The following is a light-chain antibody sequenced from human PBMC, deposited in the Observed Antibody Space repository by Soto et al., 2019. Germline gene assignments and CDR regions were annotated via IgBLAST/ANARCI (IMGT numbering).Light chain of an antibody. V-gene: IGKV3D-20*02. J-gene: IGKJ5*01. CDR1: QGVSSSY. CDR3: QQRSNWPLIT. Sequence: EIVLTQSPGTLSLSPGERATLSCRASQGVSSSYLAWYQQKPGQAPRLLIYDASNRATGIPARFSGSGSGTDFTLTISSLEPEDFAVYYCQQRSNWPLITFGQGTRLEIK. CDR2: DAS.